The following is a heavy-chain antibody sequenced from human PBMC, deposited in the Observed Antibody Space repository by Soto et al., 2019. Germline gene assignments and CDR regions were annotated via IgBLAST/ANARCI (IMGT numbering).Heavy chain of an antibody. D-gene: IGHD3-22*01. Sequence: QVQLVQSGAEVKKPGSSVKVSCKASGGTFSSYAISWVRQAPGQGLEWMGGIIPIFGTANYAQKFQGRVTITAXXSXSXXYMELSSLRSEDTAVYYCARDRGDSIGYYPYYFDYWGQGTLVTVSS. J-gene: IGHJ4*02. CDR1: GGTFSSYA. V-gene: IGHV1-69*12. CDR2: IIPIFGTA. CDR3: ARDRGDSIGYYPYYFDY.